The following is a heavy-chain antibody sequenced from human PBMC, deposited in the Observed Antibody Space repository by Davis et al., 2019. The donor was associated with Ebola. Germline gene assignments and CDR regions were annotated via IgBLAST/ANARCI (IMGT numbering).Heavy chain of an antibody. CDR3: ARAVPATQNLDY. V-gene: IGHV1-2*02. CDR2: INPNTGGT. D-gene: IGHD2-15*01. Sequence: AASVTVSCKTSGYTFTAYFIHWVRRAPGEGLEWMGWINPNTGGTNSAQKLQGRVTMTRATSMTTAYMELNGLRSDDTAVYYCARAVPATQNLDYWGQGTLVTVSS. CDR1: GYTFTAYF. J-gene: IGHJ4*02.